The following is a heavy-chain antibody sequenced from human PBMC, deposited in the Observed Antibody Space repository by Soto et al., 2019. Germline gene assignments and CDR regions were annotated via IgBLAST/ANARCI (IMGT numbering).Heavy chain of an antibody. CDR2: ISAYNGNT. Sequence: ASVKVSCKASGYTFTSYGISWVRRAPGRGHEWMGWISAYNGNTNYAQKLQGRVTMTTDTSTSTAYMELRSLRSDDTAVYYCARRATVTRGGYYYYGMDVWGQGTTVTVSS. J-gene: IGHJ6*02. D-gene: IGHD4-17*01. V-gene: IGHV1-18*01. CDR3: ARRATVTRGGYYYYGMDV. CDR1: GYTFTSYG.